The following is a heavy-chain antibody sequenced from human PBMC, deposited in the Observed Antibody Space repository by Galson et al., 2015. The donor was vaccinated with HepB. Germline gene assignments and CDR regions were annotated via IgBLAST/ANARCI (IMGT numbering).Heavy chain of an antibody. D-gene: IGHD1-1*01. J-gene: IGHJ6*02. CDR1: GYSFSNYG. CDR2: FSGYAGST. CDR3: ARDSRLELRLNNYFSYGMDV. Sequence: SVKVSCKASGYSFSNYGLSWIRQAPGPGLEWMGWFSGYAGSTNYAQKFQGRVTMTADASTGTAYLELTHLRSDDTAVYYCARDSRLELRLNNYFSYGMDVWGQGSAVTVSS. V-gene: IGHV1-18*01.